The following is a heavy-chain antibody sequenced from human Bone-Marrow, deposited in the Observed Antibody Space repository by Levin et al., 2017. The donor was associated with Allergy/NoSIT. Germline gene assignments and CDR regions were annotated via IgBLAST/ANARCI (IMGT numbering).Heavy chain of an antibody. Sequence: GGSLRLSCTASVFTFSDYGMHWVRQAPGKGLEWVAVISYDGNYKYYADSVKGRFTISRANSNNALYLQMNSLRTEDTAVYYCATGLSRGYGARYFDYWGQGPLVTVS. CDR2: ISYDGNYK. D-gene: IGHD4/OR15-4a*01. CDR1: VFTFSDYG. J-gene: IGHJ4*02. CDR3: ATGLSRGYGARYFDY. V-gene: IGHV3-30*03.